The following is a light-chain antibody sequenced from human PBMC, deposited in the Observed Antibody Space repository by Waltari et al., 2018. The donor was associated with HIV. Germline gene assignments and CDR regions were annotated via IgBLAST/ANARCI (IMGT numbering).Light chain of an antibody. Sequence: DIVMTQSPFSLPVTPGEPVAISSRPCQSLLHSNGYNYLDWYVQKPGQSPQLLIFLGSDRASGVPDRFSGSGSGTDFTLKISRVEAEDVGIYYCMQALQTPLTFGGGTKVEIK. CDR2: LGS. J-gene: IGKJ4*01. CDR3: MQALQTPLT. V-gene: IGKV2-28*01. CDR1: QSLLHSNGYNY.